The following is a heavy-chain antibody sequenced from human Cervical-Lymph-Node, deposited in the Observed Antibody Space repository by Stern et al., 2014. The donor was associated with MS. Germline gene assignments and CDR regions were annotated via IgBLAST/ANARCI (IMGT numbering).Heavy chain of an antibody. CDR3: ALATPTVYFDY. V-gene: IGHV1-2*02. Sequence: VQLLESGAEVKKPGASVRVSCKASGYTFTGYYMYWVRQAPGQGLEWMGWINPNSGGTTYAQKFQGRVPMTRDTSISTAYIELSRLTSDDTAVYYCALATPTVYFDYWGQGTLVTVSS. CDR2: INPNSGGT. CDR1: GYTFTGYY. J-gene: IGHJ4*02. D-gene: IGHD4-11*01.